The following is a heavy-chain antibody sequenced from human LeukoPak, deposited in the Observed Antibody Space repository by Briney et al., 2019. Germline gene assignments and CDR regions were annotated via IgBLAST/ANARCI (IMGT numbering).Heavy chain of an antibody. J-gene: IGHJ3*02. CDR3: ARVSKKWLLNAFDI. D-gene: IGHD3-22*01. V-gene: IGHV3-53*01. Sequence: SGGSLRLSXAASGFTVSSNYMSWVRQAPGKGLEWVSVIYSGGSTYYADSVKGRFTISRDNAKNSLYLQMNSLRAEDTAVYYCARVSKKWLLNAFDIWGQGTMVTVSS. CDR1: GFTVSSNY. CDR2: IYSGGST.